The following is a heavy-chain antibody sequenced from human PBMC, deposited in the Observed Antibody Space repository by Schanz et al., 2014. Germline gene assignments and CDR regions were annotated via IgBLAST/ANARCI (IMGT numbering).Heavy chain of an antibody. CDR2: IIPILGIA. CDR1: GGTFNSYT. V-gene: IGHV1-69*02. Sequence: VQLEQSGAEVKKPGSSMKVSCKASGGTFNSYTINWVRQAPGQGLEWMGRIIPILGIANYAQKFQGRVTITADRSTSTAYMELSSLRSEDTAVYYCARAPTAYCSDTSCLGTPFDYWGQGTLVTVPS. J-gene: IGHJ4*02. D-gene: IGHD2-2*01. CDR3: ARAPTAYCSDTSCLGTPFDY.